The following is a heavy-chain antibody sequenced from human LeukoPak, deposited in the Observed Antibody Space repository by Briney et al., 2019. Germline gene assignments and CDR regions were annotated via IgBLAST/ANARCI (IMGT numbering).Heavy chain of an antibody. D-gene: IGHD4-17*01. CDR1: GGSFSGYY. CDR3: ARGRGERRRNN. V-gene: IGHV4-34*01. Sequence: PSETLSLTCAVYGGSFSGYYWSWIRQPPGKGLEWIGEINHSGSTNYNPSLKSRVTISVDTSKNQFSLKLSSVTAADTAVYYCARGRGERRRNNWGQGTLVTVSS. CDR2: INHSGST. J-gene: IGHJ4*02.